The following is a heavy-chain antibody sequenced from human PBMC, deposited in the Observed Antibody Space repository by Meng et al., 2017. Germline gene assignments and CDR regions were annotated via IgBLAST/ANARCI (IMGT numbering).Heavy chain of an antibody. CDR1: GFSLSTSGVG. Sequence: PLKGPGPPLVKPTQTPTLTRTFSGFSLSTSGVGVGWIRQPPGKALEWLALIYWNDDKRYSPSLKSRLTITKDTSKNQVVLTMTNMDPVDTATYYCAHIPYSSSWYEYFQHWGQGTLVTVSS. D-gene: IGHD6-13*01. CDR3: AHIPYSSSWYEYFQH. J-gene: IGHJ1*01. CDR2: IYWNDDK. V-gene: IGHV2-5*01.